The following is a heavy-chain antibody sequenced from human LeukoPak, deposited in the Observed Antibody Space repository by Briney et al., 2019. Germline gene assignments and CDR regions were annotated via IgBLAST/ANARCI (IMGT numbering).Heavy chain of an antibody. CDR1: GYTFTSYY. CDR2: INPSGGST. Sequence: ASVKLSCKASGYTFTSYYIHWVRQAPGQGLEWMGIINPSGGSTSYAQKFQGRVTMTRDMSTSTVYMELCSLRSEDTAVYYCARDRGTPGYDFDYWGQGTLVTVSS. V-gene: IGHV1-46*01. D-gene: IGHD1-7*01. J-gene: IGHJ4*02. CDR3: ARDRGTPGYDFDY.